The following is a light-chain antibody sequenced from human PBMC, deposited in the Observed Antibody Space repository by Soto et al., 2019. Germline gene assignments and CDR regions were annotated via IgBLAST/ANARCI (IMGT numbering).Light chain of an antibody. CDR2: GAS. Sequence: EIVMTQSPATLSVSPGERATLSCRASQSVSSNLAWYQQKPGQAPRLLIYGASTRATGIPARFSGSGSGTELTLTIRSLQSEDFAVYYCQQYNNWPPTFGQGTRLEIK. CDR1: QSVSSN. CDR3: QQYNNWPPT. J-gene: IGKJ5*01. V-gene: IGKV3-15*01.